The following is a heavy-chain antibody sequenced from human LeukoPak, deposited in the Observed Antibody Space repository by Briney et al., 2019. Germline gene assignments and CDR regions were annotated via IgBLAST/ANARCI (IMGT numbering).Heavy chain of an antibody. Sequence: SETLSLTCTVSGGSLGSGGYYWSWIRQHPGKGLEWIGYIYYSGSTYYNPSLKSRVTISVDTSKNQLSLKLSSVTAADTAVYYCARELGSNRYFDPWGRGTLVTVSS. CDR2: IYYSGST. CDR3: ARELGSNRYFDP. D-gene: IGHD7-27*01. J-gene: IGHJ2*01. V-gene: IGHV4-31*03. CDR1: GGSLGSGGYY.